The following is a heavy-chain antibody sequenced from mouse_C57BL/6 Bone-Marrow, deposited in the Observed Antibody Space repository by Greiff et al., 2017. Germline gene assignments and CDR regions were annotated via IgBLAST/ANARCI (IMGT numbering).Heavy chain of an antibody. V-gene: IGHV14-2*01. D-gene: IGHD1-1*01. Sequence: VQLQQSGAELVKPGASVKLSCTASGFNIKDYYMHWVKQRTEQGLEWIGRIEPEDGETKYAPKFQGKATITADKSSNTAYLQLSSLTSEDTAVYYCAGGFYYGSNYYAMDYWGQGTSVTVSS. CDR1: GFNIKDYY. CDR2: IEPEDGET. CDR3: AGGFYYGSNYYAMDY. J-gene: IGHJ4*01.